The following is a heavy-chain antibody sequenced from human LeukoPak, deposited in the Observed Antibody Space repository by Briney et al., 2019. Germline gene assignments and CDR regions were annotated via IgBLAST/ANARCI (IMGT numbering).Heavy chain of an antibody. CDR3: ARHAGGIAAAGTRPFDY. J-gene: IGHJ4*02. V-gene: IGHV4-39*01. D-gene: IGHD6-13*01. Sequence: SETLSLTRTVSGASFSSSTYYWGWIRQPPGKGLEWIGSISYSGSTYYSPSLKSRVTMSVDTSKNQFSLKLSSVTAADTAVYYCARHAGGIAAAGTRPFDYWGQGTLVTVSS. CDR1: GASFSSSTYY. CDR2: ISYSGST.